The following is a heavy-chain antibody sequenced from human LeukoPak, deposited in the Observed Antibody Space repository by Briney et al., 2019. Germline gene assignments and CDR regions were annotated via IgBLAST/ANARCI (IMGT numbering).Heavy chain of an antibody. CDR3: ARECSSTSCYYYMDV. CDR1: GFTFDDYG. J-gene: IGHJ6*03. Sequence: GGSLRLSCAASGFTFDDYGMSWVRQAPGKGLEWVSGINWNGGSTGYADSVKGRFTIPRDNAKNSLYLQMNSLRAEDTALYYCARECSSTSCYYYMDVWGKGTTVTVSS. V-gene: IGHV3-20*04. D-gene: IGHD2-2*01. CDR2: INWNGGST.